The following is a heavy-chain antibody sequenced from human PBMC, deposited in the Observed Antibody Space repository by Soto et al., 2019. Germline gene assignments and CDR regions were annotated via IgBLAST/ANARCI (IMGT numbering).Heavy chain of an antibody. CDR2: FFSNDEK. J-gene: IGHJ5*02. V-gene: IGHV2-26*01. CDR3: AIGTATFDP. CDR1: GFSLRNARMS. D-gene: IGHD2-15*01. Sequence: QVTLKESGPVLVKPTENLTLTCTVSGFSLRNARMSVSWIRQPPGKALEWLAHFFSNDEKSYNTSLKSRLTISKDTSRSQAVLTMTNMDPVDTATYYCAIGTATFDPWGQGTLVTVSS.